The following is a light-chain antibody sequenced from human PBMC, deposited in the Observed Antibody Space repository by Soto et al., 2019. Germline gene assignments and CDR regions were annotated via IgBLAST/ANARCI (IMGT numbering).Light chain of an antibody. CDR1: QSTGSNF. CDR3: EFYGNSPP. Sequence: ELVLTQSPGSLSLSPGERATLSCKTSQSTGSNFVAWYQQRPGQPPTLLIYASVNTATGIPDMFSGSAYGRGFTLTLTSLDPEAFAVYYCEFYGNSPPFGQGTRLEI. V-gene: IGKV3-20*01. J-gene: IGKJ5*01. CDR2: ASV.